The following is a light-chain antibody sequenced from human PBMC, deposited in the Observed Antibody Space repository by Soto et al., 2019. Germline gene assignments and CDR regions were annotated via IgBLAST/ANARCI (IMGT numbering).Light chain of an antibody. J-gene: IGLJ2*01. CDR2: EVS. CDR1: SSDVVGYNY. CDR3: VSYTRSGSV. V-gene: IGLV2-14*01. Sequence: QSALTQPASVSASPGQSITISCTGASSDVVGYNYVSWYQQYPGRAPTLILYEVSHRPSGVSHRFSGSKSGNTASLTISGVQAEDEAHYHCVSYTRSGSVFGGGTKLTVL.